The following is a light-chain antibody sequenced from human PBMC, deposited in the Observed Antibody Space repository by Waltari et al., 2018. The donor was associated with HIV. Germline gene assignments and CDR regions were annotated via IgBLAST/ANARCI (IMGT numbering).Light chain of an antibody. CDR3: QQYNKWPLT. CDR2: GAS. Sequence: EIVMMQSPATLSVSPGERATLSCRASQSVSSNLAWYQQKPGQAPRLLIYGASTRATGIPARCSGSWSGTEFTLTISSLQSEDFAVYYCQQYNKWPLTFGGGTKVEIK. V-gene: IGKV3D-15*01. J-gene: IGKJ4*01. CDR1: QSVSSN.